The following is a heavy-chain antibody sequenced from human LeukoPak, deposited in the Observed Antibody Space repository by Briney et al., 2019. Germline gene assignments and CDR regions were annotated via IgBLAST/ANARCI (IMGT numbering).Heavy chain of an antibody. CDR3: AREWGHDSSGYYYAY. Sequence: ASVKVSCKASGGTFSSYTISWVRQAPGQRLEWMGGIIPIFGTANCAQKFQGRVTITADESTSTAYMELSSLRSEDTAVYHCAREWGHDSSGYYYAYWGQGTLVTVSS. CDR1: GGTFSSYT. D-gene: IGHD3-22*01. J-gene: IGHJ4*02. CDR2: IIPIFGTA. V-gene: IGHV1-69*13.